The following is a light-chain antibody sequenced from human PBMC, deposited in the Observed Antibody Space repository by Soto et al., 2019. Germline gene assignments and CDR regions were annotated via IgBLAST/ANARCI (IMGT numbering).Light chain of an antibody. CDR2: KAS. CDR3: QQYGSSSPWT. J-gene: IGKJ1*01. Sequence: DIQMTQSPSTLSASVGDRVTITCRASQSISSWLAWYQQKPGRAPKLLIYKASSLETGVPSRFSGSGSGTELTLIICSLQPDDFASYYCQQYGSSSPWTFGQGTKGEIK. V-gene: IGKV1-5*03. CDR1: QSISSW.